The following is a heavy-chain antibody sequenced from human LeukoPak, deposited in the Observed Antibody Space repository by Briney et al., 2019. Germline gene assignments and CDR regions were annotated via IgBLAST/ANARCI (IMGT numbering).Heavy chain of an antibody. CDR2: VWYDGSNK. V-gene: IGHV3-33*01. D-gene: IGHD6-13*01. J-gene: IGHJ4*02. Sequence: GGSLRLSCAASGFTFSSYGFHWVRQAPGKGLEWVAVVWYDGSNKYYGDSVKGRFIISRDNSKNTLDLQMNSLRAEDTAVYYCARAESSSCLDYWGQGTLVTVSS. CDR3: ARAESSSCLDY. CDR1: GFTFSSYG.